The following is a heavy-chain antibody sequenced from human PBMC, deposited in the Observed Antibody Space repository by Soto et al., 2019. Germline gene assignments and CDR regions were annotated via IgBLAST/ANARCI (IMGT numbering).Heavy chain of an antibody. CDR3: TRDPTDITVAGNY. V-gene: IGHV3-53*01. CDR2: IYIDGRT. CDR1: GFTVSTTY. Sequence: EVQLVESGGGLIQPGGSLRLSCAASGFTVSTTYISWVRQAPGKGLEWVSVIYIDGRTYYANSVKGRFTISRDNSKNTLYLQMNSLRAEDTAVYYCTRDPTDITVAGNYWGQGTLATVSS. D-gene: IGHD6-19*01. J-gene: IGHJ4*02.